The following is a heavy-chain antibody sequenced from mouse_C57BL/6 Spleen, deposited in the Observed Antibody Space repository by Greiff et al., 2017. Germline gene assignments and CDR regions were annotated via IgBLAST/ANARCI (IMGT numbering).Heavy chain of an antibody. CDR2: IYPGDGDT. D-gene: IGHD2-1*01. CDR3: ARFGGNYYFDY. Sequence: VQLQQSGPELVKPGASVKISCKASGYAFSSSWMNWVKQRPGKGLEWIGRIYPGDGDTKYNGKFKGKATLTADKASSTAYMQLSSLTSEDSAVYFCARFGGNYYFDYWGQGTTLTVSS. V-gene: IGHV1-82*01. J-gene: IGHJ2*01. CDR1: GYAFSSSW.